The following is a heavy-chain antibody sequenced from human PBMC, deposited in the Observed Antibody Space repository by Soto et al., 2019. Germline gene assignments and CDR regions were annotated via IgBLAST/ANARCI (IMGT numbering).Heavy chain of an antibody. Sequence: EVQLVESGGGLVQPGGSLRLSCAASGFTVSSNYMSWVRQAPGKGLEWVSVIYSGDSTYYADSVKGRFIISRDNSKNTPYLQMNSLRAEDTAVYYCARDPDYYYDYWGQGTLVTVSS. CDR3: ARDPDYYYDY. V-gene: IGHV3-66*01. D-gene: IGHD4-17*01. J-gene: IGHJ4*02. CDR2: IYSGDST. CDR1: GFTVSSNY.